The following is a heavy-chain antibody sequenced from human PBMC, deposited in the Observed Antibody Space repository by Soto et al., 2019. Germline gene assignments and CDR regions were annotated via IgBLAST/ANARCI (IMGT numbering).Heavy chain of an antibody. J-gene: IGHJ6*02. CDR2: IWYDGSNK. V-gene: IGHV3-33*01. CDR1: GFTFSSYG. Sequence: GGSLRLSCAASGFTFSSYGMHWVRQAPGKGLEWVAVIWYDGSNKYYADSVKGRFTISRDNSKNTLYLQMNSLRAEDTAVYYCGGWDYYYGMDVWGQGTTVTVSS. CDR3: GGWDYYYGMDV. D-gene: IGHD1-26*01.